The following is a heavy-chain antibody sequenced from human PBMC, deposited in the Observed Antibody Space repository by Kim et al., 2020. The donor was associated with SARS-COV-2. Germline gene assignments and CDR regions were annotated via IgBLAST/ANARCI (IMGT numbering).Heavy chain of an antibody. CDR1: GGSISSSSYY. CDR2: IYYSGST. Sequence: SETLSLTCTVSGGSISSSSYYWGWIRQPPGKGLEWIGSIYYSGSTYYNPSLKSRVTISVDTSKNQFSLKLSSVTAADTAVYYCARLAADKDYWGQGTLVTDSS. J-gene: IGHJ4*02. CDR3: ARLAADKDY. V-gene: IGHV4-39*01.